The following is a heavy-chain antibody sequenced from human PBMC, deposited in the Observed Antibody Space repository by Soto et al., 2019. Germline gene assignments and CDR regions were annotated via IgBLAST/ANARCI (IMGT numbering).Heavy chain of an antibody. D-gene: IGHD3-16*01. V-gene: IGHV1-8*01. J-gene: IGHJ5*02. CDR2: MNPGSGDT. Sequence: GASVKVSCKASGYSFTNKDVSGVRQATGQGLEWMGWMNPGSGDTGYAQKFQGRVTMTRDISIATAYMELSSLRSDDTAIYYCARMETFGSLNWFDPWGQGTLVTVSS. CDR3: ARMETFGSLNWFDP. CDR1: GYSFTNKD.